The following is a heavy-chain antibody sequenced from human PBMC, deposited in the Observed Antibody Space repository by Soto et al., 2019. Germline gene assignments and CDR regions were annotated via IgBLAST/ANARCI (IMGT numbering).Heavy chain of an antibody. D-gene: IGHD5-18*01. CDR1: GGSFSGYY. Sequence: SETLSLTCAVYGGSFSGYYWSWIRQPPGKGLEWIGEINHSGSTNYNPSLKSRVTISVDTSKNQFSLKLSSVTAADTAVYYCARGLWLRQPWLLGYYGMDVWGQGTTVTVPS. CDR2: INHSGST. CDR3: ARGLWLRQPWLLGYYGMDV. V-gene: IGHV4-34*01. J-gene: IGHJ6*02.